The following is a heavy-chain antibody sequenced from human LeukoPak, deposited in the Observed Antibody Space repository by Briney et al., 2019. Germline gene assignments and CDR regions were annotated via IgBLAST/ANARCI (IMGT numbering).Heavy chain of an antibody. CDR3: ARAADYDILTGYTFPYYYYYGMDV. D-gene: IGHD3-9*01. Sequence: SETLSLTCTVSGGSITSYYWSWIRQPPGKGLEWIGYIHDSGRTNHNSSLKSRVTISVDTSKNQFSLKLSSVTAADTAVYYCARAADYDILTGYTFPYYYYYGMDVWGQGTTVTVSS. CDR2: IHDSGRT. V-gene: IGHV4-59*01. CDR1: GGSITSYY. J-gene: IGHJ6*02.